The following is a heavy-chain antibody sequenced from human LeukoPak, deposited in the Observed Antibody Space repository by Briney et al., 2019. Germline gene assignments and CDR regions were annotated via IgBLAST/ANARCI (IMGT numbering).Heavy chain of an antibody. CDR3: ARGRVLWFGELSHRYWFDP. CDR1: GYTFTSYD. V-gene: IGHV1-8*01. J-gene: IGHJ5*02. D-gene: IGHD3-10*01. Sequence: ASVKVSCKASGYTFTSYDINWVRQATGQGLEWMGWVNPNSGNTGYAQKFQGRVTMTRNTSISTAYMELSSLRSEDTAVYYCARGRVLWFGELSHRYWFDPWGQGTLVTVSS. CDR2: VNPNSGNT.